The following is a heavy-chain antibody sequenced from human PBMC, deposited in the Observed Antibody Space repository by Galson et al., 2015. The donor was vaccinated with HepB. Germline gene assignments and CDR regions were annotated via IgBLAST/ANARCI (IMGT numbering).Heavy chain of an antibody. V-gene: IGHV3-30*18. J-gene: IGHJ4*02. CDR1: GVTFSNYG. CDR3: AKDPYLYHALAGNMAGFDY. D-gene: IGHD6-19*01. CDR2: ISYDGRNK. Sequence: SLRLSCAASGVTFSNYGFNWVRQAPGMGLEWVTVISYDGRNKHYADSVKGRFTISRDNSKNMVYLQMNSLRAEDTGLYYCAKDPYLYHALAGNMAGFDYWGQGTLVTVSS.